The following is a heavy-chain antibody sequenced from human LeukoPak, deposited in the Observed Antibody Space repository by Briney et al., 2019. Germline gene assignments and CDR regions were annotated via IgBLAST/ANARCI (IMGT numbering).Heavy chain of an antibody. J-gene: IGHJ4*02. V-gene: IGHV3-23*01. CDR3: AREESGISIFGVVIF. Sequence: GGSLRLSCAASGFTFSSYAMSWVRQAPGKGLEWVSAISGSGGSTYYADSVKGRFTISRDNSKNTLYLQMNSLGAEDTAVYYCAREESGISIFGVVIFWGQGTLVTVSS. CDR2: ISGSGGST. D-gene: IGHD3-3*01. CDR1: GFTFSSYA.